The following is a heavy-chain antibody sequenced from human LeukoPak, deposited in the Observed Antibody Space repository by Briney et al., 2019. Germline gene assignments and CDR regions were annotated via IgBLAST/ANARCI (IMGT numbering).Heavy chain of an antibody. CDR3: ARANFLYCSSTTCLFDY. CDR2: INPNSGDT. CDR1: GYTFTDYY. D-gene: IGHD2-2*01. Sequence: ASVQVSCTASGYTFTDYYMHWVRQAPGQGFEWMGWINPNSGDTNYAQKFQGRVTMTRDTSISTAHMELSRLRSDDTAVYYCARANFLYCSSTTCLFDYWGQGTLVIVSS. V-gene: IGHV1-2*02. J-gene: IGHJ4*02.